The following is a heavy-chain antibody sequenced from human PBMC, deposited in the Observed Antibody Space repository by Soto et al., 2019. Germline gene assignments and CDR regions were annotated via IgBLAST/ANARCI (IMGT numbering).Heavy chain of an antibody. V-gene: IGHV1-69*02. Sequence: GASVKVSCKASGGTFSSYTISWVRQAPGQGLEWMGRIIPILGIANYAQKFQGRVTITADKSTSTAYMELSSLRSEDTAVYHCARGAKYCSGGSCYSLYPHWFDPWGQGALVTVSS. D-gene: IGHD2-15*01. CDR2: IIPILGIA. CDR1: GGTFSSYT. CDR3: ARGAKYCSGGSCYSLYPHWFDP. J-gene: IGHJ5*02.